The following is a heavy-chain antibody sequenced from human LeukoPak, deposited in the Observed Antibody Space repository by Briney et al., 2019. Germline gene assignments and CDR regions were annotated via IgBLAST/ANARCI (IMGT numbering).Heavy chain of an antibody. Sequence: PSETLSLTCAVYGGSFSGYYWSWTRQPPGKGLEWIGEINLSGSTNYNPSLKSRVTISVDTSKNQFSLKLSSVTAADTAVYYCARGWITFGGVITNWGQGTLVTVSS. J-gene: IGHJ4*02. V-gene: IGHV4-34*01. CDR2: INLSGST. D-gene: IGHD3-16*02. CDR3: ARGWITFGGVITN. CDR1: GGSFSGYY.